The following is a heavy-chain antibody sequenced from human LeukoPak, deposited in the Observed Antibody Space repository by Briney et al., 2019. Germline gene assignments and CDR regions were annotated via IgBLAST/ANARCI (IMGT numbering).Heavy chain of an antibody. CDR2: IGIDSGNT. CDR1: GVTFSDYS. Sequence: GGSLRLSCAASGVTFSDYSMNWVRQAPGKGLEWISYIGIDSGNTNYADSVKGRFTISGDKAKNSLYLQMNSLRVEDTAVYYCARDYKYAFDNWGQGTLVSVP. V-gene: IGHV3-48*01. J-gene: IGHJ4*02. D-gene: IGHD5-24*01. CDR3: ARDYKYAFDN.